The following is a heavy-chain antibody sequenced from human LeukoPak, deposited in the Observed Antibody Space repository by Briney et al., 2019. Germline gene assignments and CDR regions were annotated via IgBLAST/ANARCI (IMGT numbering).Heavy chain of an antibody. CDR3: ASTEYSSSWPCFDY. D-gene: IGHD6-13*01. V-gene: IGHV4-61*08. Sequence: SETLSLTCTVSGGSISSGDYYWSWIRQPPGKGLEWIGYIYYSGSTNYNPSLKSRVTISVDTSKNQFSLKLSSVTAADTAVYYCASTEYSSSWPCFDYWGQGTLVTVSS. CDR2: IYYSGST. J-gene: IGHJ4*02. CDR1: GGSISSGDYY.